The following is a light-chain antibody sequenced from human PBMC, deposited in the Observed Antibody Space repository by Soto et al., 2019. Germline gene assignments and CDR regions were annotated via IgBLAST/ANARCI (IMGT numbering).Light chain of an antibody. Sequence: AIQMTQSPSSLSASVGDRVTITCRASQGFRNELGWYQQKPGTAPKLLIYAASSLQYGVPSRFSGSGSGTDFTLTISSLQPEDFANYYCLQDYNYPRTFGPGTKVDIK. CDR3: LQDYNYPRT. CDR2: AAS. V-gene: IGKV1-6*01. CDR1: QGFRNE. J-gene: IGKJ3*01.